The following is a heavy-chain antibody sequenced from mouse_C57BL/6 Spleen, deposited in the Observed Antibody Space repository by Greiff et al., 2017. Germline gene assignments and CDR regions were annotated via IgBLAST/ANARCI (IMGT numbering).Heavy chain of an antibody. Sequence: EVKLMESGGGLVKPGGSLKLSCAASGFTFSSYAMSWVRQTPEKRLEWVATISDGGSYTYYPDNVKGRFTISRDNAKNNLYLQMSHLKSEDTAMYYCARGGLPMVTSYFDYWGQGTTLTVSS. CDR1: GFTFSSYA. D-gene: IGHD2-2*01. CDR3: ARGGLPMVTSYFDY. J-gene: IGHJ2*01. V-gene: IGHV5-4*03. CDR2: ISDGGSYT.